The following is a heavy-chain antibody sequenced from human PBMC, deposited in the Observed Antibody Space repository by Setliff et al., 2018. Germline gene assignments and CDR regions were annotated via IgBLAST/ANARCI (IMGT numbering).Heavy chain of an antibody. V-gene: IGHV3-7*03. Sequence: PGESLKISCVASGFTISNYWMAWVRQAPGKGLEWVADIRQDGTNKYYMDSVEGRFTISRDNSKNSVYRQMNSLRAEDTALYHCAREVWTIYDKSWSGYTDLWGQGTQVTVSS. CDR2: IRQDGTNK. CDR1: GFTISNYW. D-gene: IGHD3-3*01. J-gene: IGHJ5*02. CDR3: AREVWTIYDKSWSGYTDL.